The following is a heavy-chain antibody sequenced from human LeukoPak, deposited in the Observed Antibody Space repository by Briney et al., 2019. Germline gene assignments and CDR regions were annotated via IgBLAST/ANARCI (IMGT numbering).Heavy chain of an antibody. CDR2: INPSGGST. CDR1: GYTFTSYY. V-gene: IGHV1-46*01. D-gene: IGHD5-12*01. Sequence: GASVKVSCKASGYTFTSYYMHWVRQAPGQGLEWMGIINPSGGSTSYAQKFQGRVTITADESTSTAYMELSSLRSEDTAVYYCARDRGYSGYDGGYWFDPWGQGTLVTVSS. CDR3: ARDRGYSGYDGGYWFDP. J-gene: IGHJ5*02.